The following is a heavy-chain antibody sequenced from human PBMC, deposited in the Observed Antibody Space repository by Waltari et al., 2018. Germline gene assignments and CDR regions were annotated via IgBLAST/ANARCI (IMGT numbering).Heavy chain of an antibody. Sequence: QVQLVQSGAEVKKPGASVKVSCKASGYTFTSSDINWVRQATGQGLEWMGGRNPNSGNTGYAQKFQGRGTMTRNTSISTAYMELSSLRSEDTAVYYCARGRAVAGRSVDYWGQGTLVTVSS. CDR1: GYTFTSSD. D-gene: IGHD6-19*01. V-gene: IGHV1-8*01. CDR3: ARGRAVAGRSVDY. J-gene: IGHJ4*02. CDR2: RNPNSGNT.